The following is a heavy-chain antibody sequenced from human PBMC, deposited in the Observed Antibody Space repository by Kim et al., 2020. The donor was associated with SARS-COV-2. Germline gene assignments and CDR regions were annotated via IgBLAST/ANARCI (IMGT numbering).Heavy chain of an antibody. D-gene: IGHD3-10*01. V-gene: IGHV3-30*01. J-gene: IGHJ4*02. CDR3: ARAAYYYGSGSDFDY. Sequence: DSVKGRFTISRDNAKTTLYLQRNSLRAEDTAVYYCARAAYYYGSGSDFDYGGQGTLVTVSS.